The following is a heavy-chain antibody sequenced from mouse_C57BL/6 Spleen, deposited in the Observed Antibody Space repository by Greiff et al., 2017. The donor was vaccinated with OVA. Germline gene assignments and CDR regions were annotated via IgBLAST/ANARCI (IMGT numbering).Heavy chain of an antibody. D-gene: IGHD2-5*01. CDR3: ARNYHYSNFAWFAY. CDR1: GFSLTSYG. Sequence: QVQLQQSGPGLVQPSQSLSITCTVSGFSLTSYGVHWVRQSPGKGLEWLGVIWSGGSTDYNAAFISRLSISKDNSTSHVFFQMNSLQADDTAIYYCARNYHYSNFAWFAYWGQGTLVTVSA. J-gene: IGHJ3*01. V-gene: IGHV2-2*01. CDR2: IWSGGST.